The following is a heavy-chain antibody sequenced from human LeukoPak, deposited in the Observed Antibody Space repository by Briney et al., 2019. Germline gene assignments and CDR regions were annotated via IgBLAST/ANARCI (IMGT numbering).Heavy chain of an antibody. V-gene: IGHV3-23*01. D-gene: IGHD3-9*01. CDR1: GFTFSSYG. J-gene: IGHJ6*03. CDR2: ISGSGGST. CDR3: AKDGGEYYDILTGYYPRLYYMDV. Sequence: GGSLRLSCAAPGFTFSSYGMHWVRQAPGKGLEWVSAISGSGGSTYYADSVKGRFTISRDNSKNTLYLQMNSLRAEDTAVYYCAKDGGEYYDILTGYYPRLYYMDVWGKGTTVTISS.